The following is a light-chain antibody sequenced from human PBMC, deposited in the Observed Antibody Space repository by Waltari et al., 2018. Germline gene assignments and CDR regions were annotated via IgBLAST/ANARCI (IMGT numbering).Light chain of an antibody. CDR1: HDISYF. CDR2: GAS. Sequence: DIQMTQSPSSLSASLGDRVTITFRTSHDISYFLSWYQQRPGRVTKLLIYGASNLETGVPSRFSGSGSGTHFSLTISSLQAEDIATYYCQRYDNLPIAFGQGTRLEIK. J-gene: IGKJ5*01. V-gene: IGKV1-33*01. CDR3: QRYDNLPIA.